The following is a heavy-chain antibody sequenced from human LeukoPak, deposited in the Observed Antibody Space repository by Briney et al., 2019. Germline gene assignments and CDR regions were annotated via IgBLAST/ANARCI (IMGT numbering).Heavy chain of an antibody. CDR2: ISWNSGSI. Sequence: GRSLRLSCAASGFTFDDYAMHWVRQAPGKGLEWVSGISWNSGSIGYADSVKGRFTISRDNAKNSLYLQMNSLRAEDTALYYCAKGVVAPYYYYYMDVWGKGTTVTVSS. CDR1: GFTFDDYA. CDR3: AKGVVAPYYYYYMDV. J-gene: IGHJ6*03. V-gene: IGHV3-9*01. D-gene: IGHD2-15*01.